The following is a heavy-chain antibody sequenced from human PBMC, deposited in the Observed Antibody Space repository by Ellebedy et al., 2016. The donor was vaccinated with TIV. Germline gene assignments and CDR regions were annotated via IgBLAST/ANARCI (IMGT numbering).Heavy chain of an antibody. V-gene: IGHV5-51*01. D-gene: IGHD3-22*01. J-gene: IGHJ4*02. CDR2: VYPGDSDT. Sequence: GESLKISXQGSGFTFNTHWIGWVRQTPEKGLEWMGVVYPGDSDTRYSPSFQGQVTISADKSVSTAYLQWSSLKASDTAMYYCARRISGYFPFDYWGQGTLVTVSS. CDR1: GFTFNTHW. CDR3: ARRISGYFPFDY.